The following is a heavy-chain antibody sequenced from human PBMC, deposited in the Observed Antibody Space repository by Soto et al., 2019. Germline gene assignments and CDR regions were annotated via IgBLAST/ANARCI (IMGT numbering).Heavy chain of an antibody. CDR1: GFTVSSNY. D-gene: IGHD1-26*01. Sequence: PRLSCAASGFTVSSNYMSWVRQAPGKGLEWVSVIYSGGSTYYADSVKGRFTISRDNSKNTLYLQMNSLRAEDTAVYYCARVPRGLDYFDYWGQGTLVTVSS. CDR2: IYSGGST. J-gene: IGHJ4*02. V-gene: IGHV3-53*01. CDR3: ARVPRGLDYFDY.